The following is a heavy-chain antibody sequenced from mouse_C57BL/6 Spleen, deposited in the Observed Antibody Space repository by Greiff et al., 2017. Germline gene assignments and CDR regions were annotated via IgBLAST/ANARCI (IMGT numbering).Heavy chain of an antibody. CDR1: GYTFTSYG. J-gene: IGHJ2*01. D-gene: IGHD1-1*01. V-gene: IGHV1-81*01. Sequence: QVQLKESGAELARPGASVLLSCKASGYTFTSYGISWVKQRTGQGIELIGEIYPRRGNTYYNEKLKGKATLTADKSSSTAYMEVRSLTSEDAAVYFCAYYYGSSYEDYWGQGTTLTVSS. CDR2: IYPRRGNT. CDR3: AYYYGSSYEDY.